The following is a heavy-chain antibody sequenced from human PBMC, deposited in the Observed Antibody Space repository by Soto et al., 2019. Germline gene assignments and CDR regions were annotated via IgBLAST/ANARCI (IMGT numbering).Heavy chain of an antibody. D-gene: IGHD2-15*01. Sequence: SETLSLTCTVSGGSISSSSYYWGWIRQPPGKGLEWIGSIYYSGSTYYNPSLKSRVTISVDTSKNQFSLKLSSVTAADTAVYYCATLGYCSGGSCYSGVGYWGQGTLVTVSS. J-gene: IGHJ4*02. CDR2: IYYSGST. CDR3: ATLGYCSGGSCYSGVGY. V-gene: IGHV4-39*01. CDR1: GGSISSSSYY.